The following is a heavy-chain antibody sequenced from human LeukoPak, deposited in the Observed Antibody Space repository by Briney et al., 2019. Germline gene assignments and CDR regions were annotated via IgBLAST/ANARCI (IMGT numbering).Heavy chain of an antibody. CDR2: ISYDGSNK. Sequence: GGSLRLSCAASGFTFFSYTMHWVRQAPGKGLEWVAFISYDGSNKYYADSVKGRFTISRDNSKNTLYLQMNSLRAEDTAVYYCARSNRRGLINGFGYYFNYWGQGTLVTVSS. V-gene: IGHV3-30*04. CDR3: ARSNRRGLINGFGYYFNY. D-gene: IGHD3-10*01. CDR1: GFTFFSYT. J-gene: IGHJ4*02.